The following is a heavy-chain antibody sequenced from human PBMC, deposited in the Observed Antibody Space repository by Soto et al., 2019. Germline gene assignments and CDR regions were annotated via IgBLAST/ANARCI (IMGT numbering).Heavy chain of an antibody. CDR3: ARVKCSSTSCYYYYGMDV. CDR2: ISYDGSNK. CDR1: VFTFSSYA. J-gene: IGHJ6*02. Sequence: GWSLRPSCAASVFTFSSYAMNRGRQAPGKGLKWVAVISYDGSNKYYTYTVKSRFTITRDNSKKTRYLQMNSLRAEDTAVYYFARVKCSSTSCYYYYGMDVWGQGTTVTVSS. V-gene: IGHV3-30-3*01. D-gene: IGHD2-2*01.